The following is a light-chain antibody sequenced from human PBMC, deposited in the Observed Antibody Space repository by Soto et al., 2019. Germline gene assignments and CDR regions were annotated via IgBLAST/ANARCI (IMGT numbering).Light chain of an antibody. CDR2: DAS. Sequence: EIVLTQSPATLSLSPGERATLSCRASQSVSSYLAWYQQKPGQAPRLLIYDASNRATGIPARFSGSGSGTDFTLTISSLEPEDFATYYCQEYLTPPFTFGQGTKLEIK. J-gene: IGKJ2*01. CDR1: QSVSSY. CDR3: QEYLTPPFT. V-gene: IGKV3-11*01.